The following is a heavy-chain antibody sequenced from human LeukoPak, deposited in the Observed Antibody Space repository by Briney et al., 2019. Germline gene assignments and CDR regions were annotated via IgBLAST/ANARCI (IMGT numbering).Heavy chain of an antibody. Sequence: PSQTLSLTCTVSGGSIGSGSYYWSWIRQPAGKGLEWIGRIYTGGSTNYNPSLKSRVTISVDTSKNQFSLKLSSVTAADTAVYYCARDGVLYSSSWYTEGYWFDPWGQGTLVTVSS. CDR1: GGSIGSGSYY. J-gene: IGHJ5*02. CDR3: ARDGVLYSSSWYTEGYWFDP. CDR2: IYTGGST. V-gene: IGHV4-61*02. D-gene: IGHD6-13*01.